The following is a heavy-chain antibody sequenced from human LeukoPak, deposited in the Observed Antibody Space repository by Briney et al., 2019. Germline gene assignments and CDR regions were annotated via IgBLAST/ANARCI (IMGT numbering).Heavy chain of an antibody. V-gene: IGHV3-7*01. D-gene: IGHD6-13*01. CDR2: INQYGSEK. J-gene: IGHJ4*02. CDR1: GVTFSSYW. Sequence: GGSLRLSCAASGVTFSSYWMRWVRQAPGKGVDWVANINQYGSEKYYVDSVKGRFTISRDNAKNSLYLQMNSLRAEDTAVYYCARDGLPAAGDYWGQGTLVTVSS. CDR3: ARDGLPAAGDY.